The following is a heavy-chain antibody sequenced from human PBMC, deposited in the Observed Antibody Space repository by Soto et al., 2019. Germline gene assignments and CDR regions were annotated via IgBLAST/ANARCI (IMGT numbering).Heavy chain of an antibody. CDR2: FDPDEAET. V-gene: IGHV1-24*01. CDR1: GYTFNEVA. CDR3: TTYHGDYNFDH. Sequence: QVQLVQSRAEVKKPGASVKVSCKVSGYTFNEVAMHWVRQAPGKGLEWLGGFDPDEAETIYAQHFQGRVTMTEDTSTDTVYMELSSLRSEDTALYFCTTYHGDYNFDHWGQGTLVTVSS. J-gene: IGHJ5*02. D-gene: IGHD4-17*01.